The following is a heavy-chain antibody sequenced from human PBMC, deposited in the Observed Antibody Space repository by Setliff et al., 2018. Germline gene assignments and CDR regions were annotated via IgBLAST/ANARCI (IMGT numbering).Heavy chain of an antibody. D-gene: IGHD6-13*01. CDR2: VNPGGGSS. CDR3: ARAGLAAAGRKGVFDH. Sequence: GGPVKVSCQASGYTFTSYYMHWVRQAPGQGLEWMGMVNPGGGSSTSTQRFQGRVTMTRDTSTNTAYMELNSLTSNDTAVYYCARAGLAAAGRKGVFDHWGQGTLVTVSS. J-gene: IGHJ4*02. V-gene: IGHV1-46*01. CDR1: GYTFTSYY.